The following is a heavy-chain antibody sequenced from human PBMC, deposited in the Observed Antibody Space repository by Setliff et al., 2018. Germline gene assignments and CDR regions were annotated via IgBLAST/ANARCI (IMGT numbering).Heavy chain of an antibody. J-gene: IGHJ4*02. CDR2: INNYSFKT. D-gene: IGHD3-22*01. V-gene: IGHV1-18*01. CDR1: GYTYTNYG. Sequence: ASVKVSCKASGYTYTNYGITWVRQAPGQGLEWMGWINNYSFKTNYPQKFLGRVTMTTDTSTSTAYMELGSLRSDDTAMYYCARDAHDYDSSENPIVDYWGQGTLVTVSS. CDR3: ARDAHDYDSSENPIVDY.